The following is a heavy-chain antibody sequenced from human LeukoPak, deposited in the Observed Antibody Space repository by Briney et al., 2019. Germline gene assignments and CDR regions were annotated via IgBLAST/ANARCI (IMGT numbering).Heavy chain of an antibody. CDR1: GFSFSSYA. Sequence: GGSLRLSCAASGFSFSSYAMTWVRQAPGKGLEWVSFISGSGVNTYYADSVKGRFTTSRDNSKNTLYLQMNSLRAEDTAVYYCAKRFYGGTDYWGQGTLVTVSS. CDR2: ISGSGVNT. J-gene: IGHJ4*02. D-gene: IGHD4-23*01. CDR3: AKRFYGGTDY. V-gene: IGHV3-23*01.